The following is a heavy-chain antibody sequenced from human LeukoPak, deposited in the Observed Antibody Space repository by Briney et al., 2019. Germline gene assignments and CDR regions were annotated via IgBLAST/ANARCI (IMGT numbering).Heavy chain of an antibody. J-gene: IGHJ4*02. V-gene: IGHV3-53*01. CDR3: ARGRFSGPDDY. CDR2: IYSGGAT. D-gene: IGHD6-19*01. CDR1: EFTFSNHA. Sequence: PGGSLRLSCAASEFTFSNHAMNWVRQAPGKGLEWVSVIYSGGATYYADSVRGRFTISRDNSKNMVSLQMTSLGAEDTAVYYCARGRFSGPDDYWGQGTLVTVSS.